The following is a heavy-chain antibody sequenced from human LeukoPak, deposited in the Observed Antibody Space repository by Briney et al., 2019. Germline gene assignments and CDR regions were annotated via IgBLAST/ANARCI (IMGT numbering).Heavy chain of an antibody. D-gene: IGHD1-14*01. CDR3: ARSFLNLDAFDI. V-gene: IGHV4-59*08. J-gene: IGHJ3*02. CDR2: ISYTGCT. Sequence: SETLSLTCTVSGTSISSYFWSWIRQPPGKGLEWMGHISYTGCTNYNPSLTSRVTISVDTSRKHFSLKLSSVTAADTAVYYCARSFLNLDAFDIWGQGTMVTVSS. CDR1: GTSISSYF.